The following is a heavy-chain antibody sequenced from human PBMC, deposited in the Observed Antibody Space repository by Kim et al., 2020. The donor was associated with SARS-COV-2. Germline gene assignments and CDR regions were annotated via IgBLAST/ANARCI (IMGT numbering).Heavy chain of an antibody. CDR1: GGSFSGYY. V-gene: IGHV4-34*01. D-gene: IGHD3-10*01. J-gene: IGHJ6*02. CDR3: ASASWNYFYGMDV. CDR2: INHSGST. Sequence: SETLSLTCAAYGGSFSGYYWTWIRQPPGKGLEWIGEINHSGSTNYNPSFKSRVTISVDTSKIQFSLKLSSVTAADTAVYYCASASWNYFYGMDVWGQGTT.